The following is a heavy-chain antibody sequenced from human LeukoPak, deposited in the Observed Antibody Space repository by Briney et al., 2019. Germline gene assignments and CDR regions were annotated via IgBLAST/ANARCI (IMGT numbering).Heavy chain of an antibody. Sequence: SETLSLTCTVSGGSISSYYWSWIRQPLGKGLEWIGYIYYSGSTNYNPSLKSRVTISVDTSKNQFSLKLTSVTAADTAVYYCARAFSDGDYPDYWGQGTLVTVSS. CDR1: GGSISSYY. V-gene: IGHV4-59*01. D-gene: IGHD4-17*01. CDR3: ARAFSDGDYPDY. CDR2: IYYSGST. J-gene: IGHJ4*02.